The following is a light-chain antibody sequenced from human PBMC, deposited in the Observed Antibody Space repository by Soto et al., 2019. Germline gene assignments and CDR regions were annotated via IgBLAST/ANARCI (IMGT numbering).Light chain of an antibody. CDR2: WAS. Sequence: DIVMTQSPDSLAVSLGERATINCKSSQSVLYSSNNKNYLAWYQQKPGQPPKLLIYWASTRESGVPERFSGSGSGTDFTLTISSLQAEDVAVYYCQQYYSTLLTFGGGTKVEIK. CDR3: QQYYSTLLT. CDR1: QSVLYSSNNKNY. V-gene: IGKV4-1*01. J-gene: IGKJ4*01.